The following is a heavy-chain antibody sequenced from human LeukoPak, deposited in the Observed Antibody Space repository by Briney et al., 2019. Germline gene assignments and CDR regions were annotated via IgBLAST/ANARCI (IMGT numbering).Heavy chain of an antibody. CDR2: IYSGDST. Sequence: GGSLRLSCAGSGFTVSSNYMSWVRQAPGKGLEWVSVIYSGDSTYYADSVKGRFIISRDNSKNMVYLQMNSLRAEDTAVYYCARDRAVADGRLYYWGQGTLVTVSS. CDR3: ARDRAVADGRLYY. V-gene: IGHV3-66*01. CDR1: GFTVSSNY. J-gene: IGHJ4*02. D-gene: IGHD6-19*01.